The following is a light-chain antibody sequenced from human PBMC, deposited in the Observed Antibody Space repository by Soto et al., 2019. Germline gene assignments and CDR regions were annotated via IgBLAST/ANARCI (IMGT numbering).Light chain of an antibody. J-gene: IGKJ4*01. CDR3: QQRTNWPLT. V-gene: IGKV3-11*01. Sequence: EIVLTQSPATLSLSPGERATLSCGASRSVTTFLAWYQQKPGQAPRLLIYDASKRATGVPTRFSGSGSGTDFTLTINNLEPEDFAVYYCQQRTNWPLTFGGGTKVERK. CDR1: RSVTTF. CDR2: DAS.